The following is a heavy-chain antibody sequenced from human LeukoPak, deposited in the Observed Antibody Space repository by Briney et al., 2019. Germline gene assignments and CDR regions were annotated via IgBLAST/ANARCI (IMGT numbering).Heavy chain of an antibody. Sequence: SETLSLTSTVSGGSISSISYYWGWVRQPPGEGVEWIGSIYYSGSTYYNPSLKSRVTISVDTPKNQFSLKLSSVTAADTAVYYCARGSSSGWYGGWFDPWGQGTLVTVSS. CDR1: GGSISSISYY. D-gene: IGHD6-19*01. J-gene: IGHJ5*02. CDR2: IYYSGST. V-gene: IGHV4-39*01. CDR3: ARGSSSGWYGGWFDP.